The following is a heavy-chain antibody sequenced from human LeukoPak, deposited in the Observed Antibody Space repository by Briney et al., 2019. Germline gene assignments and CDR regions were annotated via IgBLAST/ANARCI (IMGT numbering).Heavy chain of an antibody. V-gene: IGHV4-59*01. CDR1: GGSISSYY. J-gene: IGHJ4*02. CDR2: IYYSGNT. Sequence: SETLSLTCTVSGGSISSYYWSWIRQPPGKGLEWIGYIYYSGNTNYNPSLKSRVTISVDTSKNLFSLRLSSVTAADTAVYYCARGGDFWSGYPDYWGQGTLVTVSS. D-gene: IGHD3-3*01. CDR3: ARGGDFWSGYPDY.